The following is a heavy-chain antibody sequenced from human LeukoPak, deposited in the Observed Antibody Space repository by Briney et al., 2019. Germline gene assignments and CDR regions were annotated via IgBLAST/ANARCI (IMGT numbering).Heavy chain of an antibody. CDR1: GGSITSSNYY. J-gene: IGHJ4*02. D-gene: IGHD3-10*01. CDR3: VYYYGSGSVEY. V-gene: IGHV4-39*01. Sequence: SXXLSLTCTVSGGSITSSNYYWGWIRQPPGKGLEWIGSFYYSGSTNYNPTLKSRVTISVYTAKNKFSLKLRDMTAADTAVYYCVYYYGSGSVEYWGQGTLVTVSS. CDR2: FYYSGST.